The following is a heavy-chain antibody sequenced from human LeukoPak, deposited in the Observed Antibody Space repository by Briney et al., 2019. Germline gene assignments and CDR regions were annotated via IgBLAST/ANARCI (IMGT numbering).Heavy chain of an antibody. Sequence: GGSLRLSCAASGFTFSSYWMTWVRQAPGKGLEWVANIKQDGSEKYYVDSVKGRFTISRDNAKNSLYLQMNSLRAEDTAVYYCARTEQQDFGDYEFDYWGQGTLVTVSS. CDR3: ARTEQQDFGDYEFDY. D-gene: IGHD4-17*01. CDR2: IKQDGSEK. CDR1: GFTFSSYW. J-gene: IGHJ4*02. V-gene: IGHV3-7*02.